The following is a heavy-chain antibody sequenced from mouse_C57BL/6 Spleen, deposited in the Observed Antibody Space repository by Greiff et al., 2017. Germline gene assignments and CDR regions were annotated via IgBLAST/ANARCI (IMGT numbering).Heavy chain of an antibody. J-gene: IGHJ2*01. D-gene: IGHD4-1*01. CDR2: SRNKANDYTT. CDR1: GFTFSDFY. CDR3: ARGWELGHLDY. V-gene: IGHV7-1*01. Sequence: EVKLMESGGGLVQSGRSLRLSCATSGFTFSDFYMEWVRQAPGKGLEWIAASRNKANDYTTEYSASVKGRFIVSRDTSQSILYLQMNALRAEDTAIYYCARGWELGHLDYWGQGTTLTVSS.